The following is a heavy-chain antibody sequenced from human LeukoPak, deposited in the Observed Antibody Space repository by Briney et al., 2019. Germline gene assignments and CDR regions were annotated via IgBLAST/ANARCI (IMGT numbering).Heavy chain of an antibody. CDR3: ARRKYDSSGYYLDYFDY. CDR2: IYPGDSDT. D-gene: IGHD3-22*01. V-gene: IGHV5-51*01. Sequence: GEFLKISCKGSGYSFTSYWIGWVRQMPGKGLEWMGIIYPGDSDTRYSPSFQGQVTISADKSISTAYLQWSSLKASDTAMYYCARRKYDSSGYYLDYFDYWGQGTLVTASS. J-gene: IGHJ4*02. CDR1: GYSFTSYW.